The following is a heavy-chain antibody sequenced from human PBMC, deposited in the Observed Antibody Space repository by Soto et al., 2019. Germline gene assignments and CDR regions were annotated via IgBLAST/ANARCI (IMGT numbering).Heavy chain of an antibody. CDR2: INPNSGGT. CDR3: ARDNLGYCSGGSCTHLYYFDY. D-gene: IGHD2-15*01. J-gene: IGHJ4*02. Sequence: GASVKVSCKASGYTFTGYYMHWVRQAPGQGLEWMGWINPNSGGTNYAQKFQGWVTMTRDTSISTAYMELSRLRSDDTAVYYCARDNLGYCSGGSCTHLYYFDYWGQGTLVTVSS. V-gene: IGHV1-2*04. CDR1: GYTFTGYY.